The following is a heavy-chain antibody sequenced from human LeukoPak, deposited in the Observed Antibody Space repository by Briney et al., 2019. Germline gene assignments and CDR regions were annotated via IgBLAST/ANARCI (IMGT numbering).Heavy chain of an antibody. V-gene: IGHV4-59*01. CDR1: GGSISSYY. CDR2: IYYCGST. J-gene: IGHJ4*02. Sequence: SETLSLTCTVSGGSISSYYWSWIRQPPGKGLEWIGYIYYCGSTNYNPSLKSRVTISVDTSKNQFSLKLSSVTAADTAVYYCAISSGWYYFDYWGQGTLVTVSS. CDR3: AISSGWYYFDY. D-gene: IGHD6-19*01.